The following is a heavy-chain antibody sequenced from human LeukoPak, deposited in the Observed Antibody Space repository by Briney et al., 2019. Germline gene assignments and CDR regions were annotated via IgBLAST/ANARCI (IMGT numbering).Heavy chain of an antibody. CDR1: GFTFSSYS. J-gene: IGHJ4*02. D-gene: IGHD6-19*01. CDR3: AKRGLAVHPADFDY. CDR2: ISSSSSTI. V-gene: IGHV3-48*01. Sequence: GGSLRLSCAASGFTFSSYSMNWVRQAPGKGLEWVSYISSSSSTIYYADSVKGRFTISRDNAKNSLYLQMNSLRAEDTAVYYCAKRGLAVHPADFDYWGQGTLVTVSS.